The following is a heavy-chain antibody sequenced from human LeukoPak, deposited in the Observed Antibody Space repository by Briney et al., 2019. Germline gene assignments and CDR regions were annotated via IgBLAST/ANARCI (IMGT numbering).Heavy chain of an antibody. CDR1: GGTFSSYA. Sequence: GASVKVSCKASGGTFSSYAISWVRQAPGQGLEWMGGIIPIFGTANYAQKFQGRVTITADESTSTAYMELSSLRSEDTAVYYCASTYNWNNYFDYWGQGTLVTVSS. CDR2: IIPIFGTA. D-gene: IGHD1/OR15-1a*01. CDR3: ASTYNWNNYFDY. J-gene: IGHJ4*02. V-gene: IGHV1-69*13.